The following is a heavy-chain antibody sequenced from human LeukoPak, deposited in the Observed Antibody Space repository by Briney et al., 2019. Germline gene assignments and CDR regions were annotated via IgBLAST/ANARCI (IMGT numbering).Heavy chain of an antibody. D-gene: IGHD3-16*02. CDR1: GGSFSGYY. J-gene: IGHJ4*02. Sequence: SETLSLTCAVYGGSFSGYYWSWIRQSPGKGLEWIGYIYYTGSTTYNPSLKSRVTISVDTSKNQFSLKLSSVTAADTAVYYCARLRAYDYVWGSYRTLFDYWGQGTLVTVSS. CDR3: ARLRAYDYVWGSYRTLFDY. V-gene: IGHV4-59*12. CDR2: IYYTGST.